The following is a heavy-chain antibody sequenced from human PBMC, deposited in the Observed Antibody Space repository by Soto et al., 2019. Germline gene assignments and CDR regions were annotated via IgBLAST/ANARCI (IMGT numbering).Heavy chain of an antibody. V-gene: IGHV4-39*01. Sequence: SETLSLTCTVSGGSISSSSYYWGWIRQPPGKGLEWIGSIYYSGSTYYNPSLKSRVTISVDTPKNQFSLKLSSVTAADTAVYYCEAEQRITIFGVVVANWFDPWGQGTLVTVSS. D-gene: IGHD3-3*01. CDR2: IYYSGST. J-gene: IGHJ5*02. CDR3: EAEQRITIFGVVVANWFDP. CDR1: GGSISSSSYY.